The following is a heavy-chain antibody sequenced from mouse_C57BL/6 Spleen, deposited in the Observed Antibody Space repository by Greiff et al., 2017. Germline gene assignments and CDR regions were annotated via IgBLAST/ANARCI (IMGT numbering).Heavy chain of an antibody. J-gene: IGHJ2*01. CDR2: ISSGSSTI. V-gene: IGHV5-17*01. CDR3: ARELHFDY. Sequence: EVNLVESGGGLVKPGAFLKLSCAASGFTFSDYGMHWVRQAPEKGLEWVAYISSGSSTIYYADTVKGRFTIARDNAKNTLFLQMNSLRSEDTAMYYCARELHFDYWGKGTTLTVAS. D-gene: IGHD2-1*01. CDR1: GFTFSDYG.